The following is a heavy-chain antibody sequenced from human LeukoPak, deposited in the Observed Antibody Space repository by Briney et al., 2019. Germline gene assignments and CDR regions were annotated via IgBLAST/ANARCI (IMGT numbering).Heavy chain of an antibody. V-gene: IGHV3-64*01. D-gene: IGHD3-10*01. CDR3: AKDRWFGELLGFDP. CDR1: GFNFNT. CDR2: ISGNGDTT. Sequence: GGSLRLSCAASGFNFNTMFWVRQAPGKGLEYVSAISGNGDTTEYANSVKGRFTISRDNSKNTLYLQMGSLRAEDTAVYYCAKDRWFGELLGFDPWGQGTLVTVSS. J-gene: IGHJ5*02.